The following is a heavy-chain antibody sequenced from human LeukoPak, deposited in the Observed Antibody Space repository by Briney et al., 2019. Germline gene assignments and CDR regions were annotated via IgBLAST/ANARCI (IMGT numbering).Heavy chain of an antibody. J-gene: IGHJ4*02. CDR1: GYTFTGYY. V-gene: IGHV1-2*02. Sequence: ASVKVSCKASGYTFTGYYMHWVRQAPGQGLEWMGWINPNSGGTNYAQKFQGRVTMTRDTSISTAYMELSRLRSDDTAVYYCASGRGSANYDTSGYYPARIIDYWGQGTLVTVSS. D-gene: IGHD3-22*01. CDR2: INPNSGGT. CDR3: ASGRGSANYDTSGYYPARIIDY.